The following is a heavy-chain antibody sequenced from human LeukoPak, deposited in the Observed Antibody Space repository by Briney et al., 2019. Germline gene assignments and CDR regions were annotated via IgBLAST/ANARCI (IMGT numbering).Heavy chain of an antibody. V-gene: IGHV4-34*01. Sequence: SETLSLTCAVYGGSFSGYYWSWIRQPPGKGLEWIGEINHSGSTNYNPSLKSRVTISVDTSKNQFSLKPSSVTAADTAVYYCARARRPNTPMDYWGQGTLVTVSS. CDR1: GGSFSGYY. CDR3: ARARRPNTPMDY. CDR2: INHSGST. J-gene: IGHJ4*02.